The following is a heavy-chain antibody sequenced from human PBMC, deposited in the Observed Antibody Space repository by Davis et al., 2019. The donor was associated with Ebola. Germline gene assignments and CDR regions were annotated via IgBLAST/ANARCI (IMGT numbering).Heavy chain of an antibody. CDR1: GGSISSSSYY. Sequence: PSETLSLTCTVSGGSISSSSYYWGWIRQPPGKGLEWIGSIYYSGSTYYNPSLKSRVTISVDTSKNQFSLKLSSVTAADTAVYYCARWYYYDSSGYSGSDYWGQGTLVTVSS. J-gene: IGHJ4*02. CDR2: IYYSGST. V-gene: IGHV4-39*01. CDR3: ARWYYYDSSGYSGSDY. D-gene: IGHD3-22*01.